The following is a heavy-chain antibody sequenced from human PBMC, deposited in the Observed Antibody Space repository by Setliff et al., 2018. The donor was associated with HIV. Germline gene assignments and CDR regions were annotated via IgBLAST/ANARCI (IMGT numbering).Heavy chain of an antibody. J-gene: IGHJ4*02. D-gene: IGHD5-12*01. CDR2: SYHSGST. CDR1: GDSISSGYY. CDR3: ARLSPQYSGYDSGAFGY. V-gene: IGHV4-38-2*01. Sequence: SETLSLTCAVSGDSISSGYYWGWSRQHPGEGLGWMGSSYHSGSTYYNPSLKTRVTISVDTSKNQFSLKTSLVTAADTAVYSCARLSPQYSGYDSGAFGYWGQGTLVTVSS.